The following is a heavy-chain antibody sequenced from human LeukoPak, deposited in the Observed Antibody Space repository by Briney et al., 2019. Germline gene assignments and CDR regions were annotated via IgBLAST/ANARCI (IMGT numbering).Heavy chain of an antibody. J-gene: IGHJ4*02. V-gene: IGHV4-61*02. CDR2: IYTSGST. CDR3: ARVDPSVRGFDY. D-gene: IGHD3-9*01. CDR1: GYSISSGSYY. Sequence: SETLSLTCTVSGYSISSGSYYWSWIRQPAGKGLEWIGRIYTSGSTNYNPSLKSRVTISVDTSKNQFSLKLSSVTAADTAVYYCARVDPSVRGFDYWGQGTLVTVSS.